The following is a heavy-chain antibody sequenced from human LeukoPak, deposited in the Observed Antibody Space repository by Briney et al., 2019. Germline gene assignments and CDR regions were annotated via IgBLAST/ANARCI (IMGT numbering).Heavy chain of an antibody. CDR3: AREKTAYYYDSSGFSEGAFDI. J-gene: IGHJ3*02. CDR2: VYYSGST. V-gene: IGHV4-31*03. D-gene: IGHD3-22*01. Sequence: SQTLSLTCTVSGGSISSGGEYWSWIRQHPGKGLEWIGDVYYSGSTYYNPSLKSRLTISVDTSENQFSLKLSSVTAADTAVYYCAREKTAYYYDSSGFSEGAFDIWGQGTMVTVSS. CDR1: GGSISSGGEY.